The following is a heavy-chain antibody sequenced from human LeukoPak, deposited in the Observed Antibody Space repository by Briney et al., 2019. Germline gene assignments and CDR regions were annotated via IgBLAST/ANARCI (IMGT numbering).Heavy chain of an antibody. Sequence: ASVTVSCTASGYTFTSYGISWVRQAPGQGLEWMGWISAYNGNTNYAQKLQGRVTMTTDTSTSTAYMELRSLRSDDTAVYYCARGIAAAGYYYYGMDVWGQGTTVTVSS. J-gene: IGHJ6*02. D-gene: IGHD6-13*01. V-gene: IGHV1-18*01. CDR3: ARGIAAAGYYYYGMDV. CDR1: GYTFTSYG. CDR2: ISAYNGNT.